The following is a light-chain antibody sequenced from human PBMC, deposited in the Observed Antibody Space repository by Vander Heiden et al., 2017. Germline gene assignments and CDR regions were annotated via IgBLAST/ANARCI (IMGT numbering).Light chain of an antibody. CDR1: QSVASNY. CDR2: GAS. CDR3: QQDGTSPLT. V-gene: IGKV3-20*01. Sequence: EIVLTQSPGTLSLSPGERATLPCRASQSVASNYLAWYQQKPGQAPRLLIYGASSRATGIPDRFSGSGSGTDFTLTISRLEPEDFAVYFCQQDGTSPLTFGGGTKVEIK. J-gene: IGKJ4*01.